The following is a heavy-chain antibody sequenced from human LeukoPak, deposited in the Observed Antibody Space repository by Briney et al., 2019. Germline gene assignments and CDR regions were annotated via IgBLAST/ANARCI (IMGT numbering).Heavy chain of an antibody. D-gene: IGHD2-15*01. V-gene: IGHV4-4*07. CDR3: ARYCSGGSCYPYYYGMDV. CDR2: IYTSGST. CDR1: GGSISSYY. J-gene: IGHJ6*02. Sequence: SETLSLTCTVSGGSISSYYWSWIRQPAGKGLEWIGRIYTSGSTNYNPSLKSRVTMSVDTSKNQFSLKLSSVTAADTAVYYCARYCSGGSCYPYYYGMDVWGQGTTVTVSS.